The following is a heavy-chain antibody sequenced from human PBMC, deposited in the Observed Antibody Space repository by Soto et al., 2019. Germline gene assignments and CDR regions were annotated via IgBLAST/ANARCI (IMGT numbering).Heavy chain of an antibody. CDR1: VFTFSYYS. D-gene: IGHD6-19*01. CDR3: AKDAKRSDGWYYFEY. V-gene: IGHV3-23*01. Sequence: VGSRRLSCVSSVFTFSYYSICWVLQAPVKWLEWVSLIDNSGGTTYYTDSVKCRFTISRDNSKNTLYLQMSSLRAEDTAIYYCAKDAKRSDGWYYFEYWGKRHMVSVSS. CDR2: IDNSGGTT. J-gene: IGHJ4*02.